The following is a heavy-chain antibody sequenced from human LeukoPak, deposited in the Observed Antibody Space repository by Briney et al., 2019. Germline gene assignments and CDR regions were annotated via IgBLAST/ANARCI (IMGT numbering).Heavy chain of an antibody. J-gene: IGHJ3*02. V-gene: IGHV4-31*03. CDR2: IYYSGST. CDR3: ASTNYYDSSGHYEAGEEDAFDI. D-gene: IGHD3-22*01. CDR1: GGSISSGGYY. Sequence: SETLSLTCTVSGGSISSGGYYWSWIRQHPGKGLEWIGYIYYSGSTYYNPSLKSRVTISVDTSKNQFSLKLSSVTAADTAVYYCASTNYYDSSGHYEAGEEDAFDIWGQGTMVTVSS.